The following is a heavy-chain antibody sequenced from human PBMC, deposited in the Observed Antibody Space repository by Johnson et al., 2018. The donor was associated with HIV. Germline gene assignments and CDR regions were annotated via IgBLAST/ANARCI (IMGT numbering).Heavy chain of an antibody. CDR3: TTESASVGANYAFDI. CDR1: GFTFSSYA. J-gene: IGHJ3*02. V-gene: IGHV3-23*01. Sequence: EVQLLESGGGVVRPGGSLRLSCAASGFTFSSYAMSWVRQAPGKGLEWVSAISGSGGSTYYADSVKGRFTISRDNSKNTLYLQMNSLKTEDTAVYYCTTESASVGANYAFDIWGQGTMVTVSS. CDR2: ISGSGGST. D-gene: IGHD1-26*01.